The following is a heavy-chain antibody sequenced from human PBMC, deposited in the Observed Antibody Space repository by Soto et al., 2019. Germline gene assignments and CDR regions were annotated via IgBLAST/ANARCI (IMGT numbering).Heavy chain of an antibody. CDR1: GLPFRDAW. J-gene: IGHJ4*02. V-gene: IGHV3-15*05. D-gene: IGHD1-1*01. CDR3: AWQGTTSFYFHS. CDR2: IKSNAAKAPP. Sequence: GESLSLSCAVSGLPFRDAWMNWVRQAPGKGLEWVGNIKSNAAKAPPEYAESVKGRFIISRDDPKNTVYLQMSGLKTEDTAVYYCAWQGTTSFYFHSWGQGTLVTVSS.